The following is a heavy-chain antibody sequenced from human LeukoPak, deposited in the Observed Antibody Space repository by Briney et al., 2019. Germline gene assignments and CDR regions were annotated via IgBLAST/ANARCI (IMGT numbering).Heavy chain of an antibody. CDR3: ASNREWLRFGDCFDY. V-gene: IGHV3-7*01. CDR1: GFTFSSYW. CDR2: IKQDGSEK. J-gene: IGHJ4*02. D-gene: IGHD5-12*01. Sequence: GGSLRLSCAASGFTFSSYWMSWVRQAPGKGLEWVANIKQDGSEKYYVDSVKGRFTISRDNAKNSLYLQMNSLRAEDTAVYYCASNREWLRFGDCFDYWGQGTLVTVSS.